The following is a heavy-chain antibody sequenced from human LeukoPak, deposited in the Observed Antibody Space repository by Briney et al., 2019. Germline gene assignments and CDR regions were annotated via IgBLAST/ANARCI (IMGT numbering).Heavy chain of an antibody. D-gene: IGHD2-2*01. V-gene: IGHV3-23*01. CDR2: ISGSGGST. CDR3: AKGPRSYIVVVPAAKYFDY. J-gene: IGHJ4*02. CDR1: GFTFRNCG. Sequence: PGGSLRLSCVASGFTFRNCGMTWVRQAPGKGLEWVSTISGSGGSTYYADSVKGRFTISRDNSKNTLYLQMNSLRAEDTAVYYCAKGPRSYIVVVPAAKYFDYWGQGTLVTVSS.